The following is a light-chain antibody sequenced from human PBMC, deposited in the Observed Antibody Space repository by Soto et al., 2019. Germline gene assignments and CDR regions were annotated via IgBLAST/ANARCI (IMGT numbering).Light chain of an antibody. CDR3: QQYGSSPLFT. V-gene: IGKV3-20*01. Sequence: EIVLTQSPGTLSLSPGERATLSCRASQSVSSSYLAWYQQKPGQAPRLLIYGASSRATGIPDRLSGSGSGTDFNLSLSRLEPEDFAVYYCQQYGSSPLFTFGPGTKVDIK. CDR2: GAS. CDR1: QSVSSSY. J-gene: IGKJ3*01.